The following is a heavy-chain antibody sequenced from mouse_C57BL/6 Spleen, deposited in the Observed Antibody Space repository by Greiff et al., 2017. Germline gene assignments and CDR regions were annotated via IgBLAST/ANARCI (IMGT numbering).Heavy chain of an antibody. J-gene: IGHJ2*01. D-gene: IGHD2-3*01. CDR1: GYTFTSYW. Sequence: VKLQESGAELVMPGASVKLSCKASGYTFTSYWMHWVKQRPGQGLEWIGEIDPSDSYTNYNQKFKGKSTLTVDKSSSTAYMQLSSLTSEDSAVYYCARFDGGWGQGTTLTVSS. V-gene: IGHV1-69*01. CDR2: IDPSDSYT. CDR3: ARFDGG.